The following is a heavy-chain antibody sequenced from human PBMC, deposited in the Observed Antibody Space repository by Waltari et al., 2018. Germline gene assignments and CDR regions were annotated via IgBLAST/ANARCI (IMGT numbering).Heavy chain of an antibody. CDR1: GFTFDDYG. D-gene: IGHD4-17*01. J-gene: IGHJ4*02. CDR2: INWNGGSK. V-gene: IGHV3-20*04. CDR3: ARVGWTYGDYFDY. Sequence: EVQLVESGGGVVRPGGSLRLSCAASGFTFDDYGMIWVRQAPGKGLEWVSGINWNGGSKGYADSVKGRFTISRDNAKNSLYLQMNSLRAEDTALYYCARVGWTYGDYFDYWGQGTLVTVSS.